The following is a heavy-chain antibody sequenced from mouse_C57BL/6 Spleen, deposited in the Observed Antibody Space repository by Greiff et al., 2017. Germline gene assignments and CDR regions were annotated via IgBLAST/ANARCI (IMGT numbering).Heavy chain of an antibody. J-gene: IGHJ4*01. Sequence: EVKLVESGGGLVKPGGSLKLSCAASGFTFSSYAMSWVRQTPEKRLEWVATISDGGSYTYYPDNVKGRFTISRDNAKNNLYLQMSHLKSEDTAMYYCARDRGLRRPLGNAMDYWGQGTSVTVSS. CDR3: ARDRGLRRPLGNAMDY. CDR2: ISDGGSYT. CDR1: GFTFSSYA. D-gene: IGHD2-2*01. V-gene: IGHV5-4*01.